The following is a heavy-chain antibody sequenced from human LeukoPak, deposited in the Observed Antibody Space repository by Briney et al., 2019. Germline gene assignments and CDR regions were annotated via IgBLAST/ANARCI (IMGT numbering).Heavy chain of an antibody. J-gene: IGHJ4*02. D-gene: IGHD4/OR15-4a*01. Sequence: GESLRLSCAASGFTFNNYALTWVRQTPGKGLECVSAISGDGVSPYYADSVRGRFTISRDNSKNTLYLQMNSLRVEDTAVYFCARDPGAFPYFFDCWGQGALVTVSS. V-gene: IGHV3-23*01. CDR2: ISGDGVSP. CDR3: ARDPGAFPYFFDC. CDR1: GFTFNNYA.